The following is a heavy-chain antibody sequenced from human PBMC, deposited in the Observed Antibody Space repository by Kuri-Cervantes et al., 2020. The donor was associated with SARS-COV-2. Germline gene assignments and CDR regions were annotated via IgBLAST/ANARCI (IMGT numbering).Heavy chain of an antibody. CDR1: GFTVSSNY. J-gene: IGHJ6*02. CDR3: ARSFRYCSGGSCYDYYYGMDV. V-gene: IGHV3-53*01. Sequence: LTCAASGFTVSSNYMSWVRQAPGKGLEWVSVIYSGGSTYYADSVKGRFTISRDNSKNTLYLQMNSLRAEDTAVYYCARSFRYCSGGSCYDYYYGMDVWGQGTTVTVSS. CDR2: IYSGGST. D-gene: IGHD2-15*01.